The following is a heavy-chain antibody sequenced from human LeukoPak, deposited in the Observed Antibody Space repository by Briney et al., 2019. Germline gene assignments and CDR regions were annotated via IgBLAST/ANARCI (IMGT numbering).Heavy chain of an antibody. J-gene: IGHJ4*02. Sequence: GGSLRLSCAASGFTFSTYWMGWVRQAPGKGLEWVANIQQDGNEKYYVDSVKGRFTISRDNAKNSLYLQMNSLRVEDTAVYYCASRIVGTPDYFDYWGQGTLVTVSS. CDR2: IQQDGNEK. CDR3: ASRIVGTPDYFDY. V-gene: IGHV3-7*01. D-gene: IGHD1-26*01. CDR1: GFTFSTYW.